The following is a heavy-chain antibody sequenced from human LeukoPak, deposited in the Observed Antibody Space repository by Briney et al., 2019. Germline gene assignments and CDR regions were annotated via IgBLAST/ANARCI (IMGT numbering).Heavy chain of an antibody. CDR2: MNPNSGNT. J-gene: IGHJ6*03. CDR1: GFTFTSYD. CDR3: ARDNGGTAMAYYYYYYMDV. Sequence: ASVKVSCKASGFTFTSYDINWVRQATGQGLEWMGWMNPNSGNTGYAQKFQGRVTMTRNTPISTAYMELSSLRSEDTAVYYCARDNGGTAMAYYYYYYMDVWGKGTTVIISS. D-gene: IGHD5-18*01. V-gene: IGHV1-8*01.